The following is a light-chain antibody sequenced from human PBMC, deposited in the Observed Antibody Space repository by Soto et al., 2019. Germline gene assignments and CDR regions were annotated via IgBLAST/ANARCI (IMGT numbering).Light chain of an antibody. J-gene: IGKJ2*01. V-gene: IGKV1-39*01. CDR2: AAS. CDR1: QSISSY. CDR3: QQSYSTPPT. Sequence: DIQMTQSPSSLSASVGDRVTITCRASQSISSYLNWYQQKPGKAPKLLIYAASRLQSGVPSRFSGSGSETDFTLTISSLQPEDFATYYCQQSYSTPPTFGQGTKLEIK.